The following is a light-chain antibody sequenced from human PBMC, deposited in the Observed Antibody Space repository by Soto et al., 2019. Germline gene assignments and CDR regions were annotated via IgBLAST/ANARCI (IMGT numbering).Light chain of an antibody. CDR1: QSISTW. Sequence: DIQMTQSPSTRSASVGDRVTITCRASQSISTWWAWYQQKPGKAPRLLIYDASYLERGVPSRFSGSGSGTEFTLTISDLQPDDLATYYCQQYNSFWTFGQGTKVEI. CDR3: QQYNSFWT. V-gene: IGKV1-5*01. CDR2: DAS. J-gene: IGKJ1*01.